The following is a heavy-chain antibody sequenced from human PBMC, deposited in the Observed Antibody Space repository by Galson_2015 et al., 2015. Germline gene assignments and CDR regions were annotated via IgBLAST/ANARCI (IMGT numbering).Heavy chain of an antibody. CDR3: ARDEEQQTVASYWSCDL. D-gene: IGHD1/OR15-1a*01. J-gene: IGHJ2*01. CDR2: INPSNGET. V-gene: IGHV1-3*01. Sequence: SVKVSCKASGYTFTRHAIHWVRQAPGQGPEWLGWINPSNGETKYSQKFQGRVTITADTSTNTVYMELTGLRSDDTAVYYCARDEEQQTVASYWSCDLWCPGPLLSISS. CDR1: GYTFTRHA.